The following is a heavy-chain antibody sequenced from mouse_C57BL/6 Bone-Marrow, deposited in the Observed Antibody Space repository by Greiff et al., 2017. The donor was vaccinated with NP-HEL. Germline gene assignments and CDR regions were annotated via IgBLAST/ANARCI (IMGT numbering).Heavy chain of an antibody. CDR2: ISNGGGST. Sequence: EVQGVESGGGLVQPGGSLKLSCAASGFTFSDYYMYWVRQTPEKRLEWVAYISNGGGSTYYPDTVKGRFTISRDNAKNTLYLQMSRLKSEDTAMYYCARAATYYYAMDYWGQGTSVTVSS. CDR3: ARAATYYYAMDY. CDR1: GFTFSDYY. J-gene: IGHJ4*01. V-gene: IGHV5-12*01. D-gene: IGHD1-2*01.